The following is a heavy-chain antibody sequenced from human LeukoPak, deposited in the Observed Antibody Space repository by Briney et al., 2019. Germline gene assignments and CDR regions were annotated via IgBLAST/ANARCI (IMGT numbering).Heavy chain of an antibody. J-gene: IGHJ6*02. CDR3: AREPSPLRYFDGGMDV. V-gene: IGHV3-53*01. Sequence: ETLSLTCTVSGGSISSYYWSWVRQAPGKGLEWVSVIYSGGSTYYADSVKGRFTISRDNSKNTLYLQMNSLRAEDTAVYYCAREPSPLRYFDGGMDVWGQGTTVTVSS. CDR2: IYSGGST. D-gene: IGHD3-9*01. CDR1: GGSISSYY.